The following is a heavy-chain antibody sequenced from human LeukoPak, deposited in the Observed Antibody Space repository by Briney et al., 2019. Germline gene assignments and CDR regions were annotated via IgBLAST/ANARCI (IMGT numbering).Heavy chain of an antibody. D-gene: IGHD6-13*01. V-gene: IGHV3-33*01. CDR3: ARVGQLAEIDY. CDR2: IWYDGSNK. J-gene: IGHJ4*02. CDR1: GFTFSSYG. Sequence: GGSLRLSCAASGFTFSSYGMHWVRQAPGKGLEWVAVIWYDGSNKYYADSVKGRFTISRDNAKNSLYLQINSLRAEDTAVYYCARVGQLAEIDYWGQGTLVTVSS.